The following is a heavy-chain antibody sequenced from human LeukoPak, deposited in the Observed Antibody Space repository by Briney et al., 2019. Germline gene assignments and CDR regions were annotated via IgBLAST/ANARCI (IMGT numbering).Heavy chain of an antibody. D-gene: IGHD1-14*01. CDR2: IYTSGST. J-gene: IGHJ6*03. CDR3: ARVSRKRHYYYYMDV. V-gene: IGHV4-4*07. CDR1: GGSISSYY. Sequence: SETLSLTCTVSGGSISSYYWSWIRQPAGKGLEWIGRIYTSGSTNYNPSLKSRVTMSVDTSKNQFSLKLSSVTAADTAVYYCARVSRKRHYYYYMDVWGKGTTVTVSS.